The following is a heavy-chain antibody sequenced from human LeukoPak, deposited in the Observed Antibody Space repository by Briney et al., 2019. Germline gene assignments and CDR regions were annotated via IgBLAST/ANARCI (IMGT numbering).Heavy chain of an antibody. D-gene: IGHD4-17*01. V-gene: IGHV3-21*01. CDR3: AREGLYGDYAGH. J-gene: IGHJ4*02. CDR2: IGTGRSYT. CDR1: GFTFNRYT. Sequence: GGSLRLSCAASGFTFNRYTMNWVRQAPGTGLERVSSIGTGRSYTFYADSVKGRFTISRDNAKNSLFMQMNSLRAEDTAVYYCAREGLYGDYAGHWGQGTLVTVSS.